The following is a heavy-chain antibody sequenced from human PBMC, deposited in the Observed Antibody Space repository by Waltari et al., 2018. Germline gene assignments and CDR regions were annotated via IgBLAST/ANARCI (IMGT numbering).Heavy chain of an antibody. CDR1: GFAVSSNF. J-gene: IGHJ6*02. Sequence: EVQLVESGGGLIQPGGSLRLPCAASGFAVSSNFMSWVRQAPGKGLEWVSVIYSGGNTNYADSVKGRFTISRDNSKNTLYLQMNSLRAEDTAVYYCARDGRLPATTYYYHYGMDVWGQGTTVTVSS. CDR3: ARDGRLPATTYYYHYGMDV. CDR2: IYSGGNT. D-gene: IGHD2-2*01. V-gene: IGHV3-53*01.